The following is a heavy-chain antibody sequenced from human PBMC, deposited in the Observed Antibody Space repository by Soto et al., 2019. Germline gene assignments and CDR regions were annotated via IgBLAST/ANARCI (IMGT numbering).Heavy chain of an antibody. CDR3: AKADGEQWLIPHLDN. D-gene: IGHD6-19*01. CDR1: GFNFKKFA. CDR2: ISCCGGST. V-gene: IGHV3-23*01. Sequence: GGSLRLSCEASGFNFKKFAMGWVRQAPGAGLEWVSGISCCGGSTFYADSVKGRFSLARDDSKNTLSLQLNSLRVEDTAQYYCAKADGEQWLIPHLDNWGQGTQVTVSS. J-gene: IGHJ1*01.